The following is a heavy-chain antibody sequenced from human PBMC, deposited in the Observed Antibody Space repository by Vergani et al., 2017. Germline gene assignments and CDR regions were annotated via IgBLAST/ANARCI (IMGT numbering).Heavy chain of an antibody. V-gene: IGHV3-21*01. CDR2: ISSSSSYI. J-gene: IGHJ4*02. D-gene: IGHD2-2*01. Sequence: VQLVESGGGLVKPGRSLRLSCAASGFTFDDYAMHWVRQAPGKGLEWVSSISSSSSYIYYADSVKGRFTISRDNAKNSLYLQMNSLRAEDTAVYYCVMGGDIVVVPAASWGQGTLVTVSS. CDR1: GFTFDDYA. CDR3: VMGGDIVVVPAAS.